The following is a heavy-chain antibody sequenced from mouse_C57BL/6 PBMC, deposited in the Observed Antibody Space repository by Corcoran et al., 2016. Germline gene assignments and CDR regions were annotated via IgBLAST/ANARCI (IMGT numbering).Heavy chain of an antibody. CDR3: ARSNPYVGYYFDY. CDR1: GYAFSSYW. D-gene: IGHD1-1*02. J-gene: IGHJ2*01. V-gene: IGHV1-80*01. CDR2: IYPGDGDT. Sequence: QVQLQQSGAELVKPGASVKISCKASGYAFSSYWMNWVKQRPGKGLEWIGQIYPGDGDTNYNGKFKGKATLTADKSSSTAYMQLSSLTSEDSAVYFCARSNPYVGYYFDYWGQGTTLTVSS.